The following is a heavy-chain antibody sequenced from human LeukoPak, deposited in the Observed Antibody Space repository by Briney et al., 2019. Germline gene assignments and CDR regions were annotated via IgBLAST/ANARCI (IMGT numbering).Heavy chain of an antibody. CDR2: IYYSGST. J-gene: IGHJ4*02. CDR1: GGSISSSSYY. CDR3: ASQYQLLLGY. V-gene: IGHV4-39*07. D-gene: IGHD2-2*01. Sequence: PSETLSLTCTVSGGSISSSSYYWGWIRQPPGKGLEWIGSIYYSGSTYYNPSLKSRVTISVDTSKNQFSLKLSSVTAADTAVYYCASQYQLLLGYWGLGTLVTVSS.